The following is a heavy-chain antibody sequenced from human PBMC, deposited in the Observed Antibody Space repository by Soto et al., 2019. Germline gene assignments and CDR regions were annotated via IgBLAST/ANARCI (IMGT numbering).Heavy chain of an antibody. V-gene: IGHV4-34*01. D-gene: IGHD3-10*01. CDR3: ARGFGEFDY. Sequence: SETLSLTCAVYGGSFSGYYWSWIRQPPGKGLEWIGEINHSGSTNYNPSLKSRVTISVDTSKNQFSLKLSSVTAADTAVYYCARGFGEFDYWGQGTLVTVSS. CDR2: INHSGST. J-gene: IGHJ4*02. CDR1: GGSFSGYY.